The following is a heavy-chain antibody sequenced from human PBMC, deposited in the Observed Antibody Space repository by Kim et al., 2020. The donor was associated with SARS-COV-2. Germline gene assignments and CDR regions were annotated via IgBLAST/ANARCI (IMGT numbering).Heavy chain of an antibody. J-gene: IGHJ6*02. V-gene: IGHV3-11*05. Sequence: GGSLRLSCAASGFTFSDYYMSWIRQAPGKGLEWVSYISSSSSYTNYADSVKGRFTISRDNAKNSLYLQMNSLRAEDTAVYYCAREGLPTGGMDVWGQGTTVTVSS. CDR2: ISSSSSYT. CDR1: GFTFSDYY. CDR3: AREGLPTGGMDV.